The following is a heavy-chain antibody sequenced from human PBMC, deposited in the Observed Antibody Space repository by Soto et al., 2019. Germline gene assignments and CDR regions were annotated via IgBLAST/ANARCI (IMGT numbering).Heavy chain of an antibody. V-gene: IGHV1-69*13. J-gene: IGHJ6*02. CDR2: IIPIFGTA. D-gene: IGHD1-26*01. Sequence: SVKVSCKASGGTFSSYAISWVRQAPGQGLEWMGGIIPIFGTANYAQKFQGRVTITADESTSTAYMELSSLRSEDTAVYYCARSGMAQIRDYYYGMDVWGQGTTVTVSS. CDR3: ARSGMAQIRDYYYGMDV. CDR1: GGTFSSYA.